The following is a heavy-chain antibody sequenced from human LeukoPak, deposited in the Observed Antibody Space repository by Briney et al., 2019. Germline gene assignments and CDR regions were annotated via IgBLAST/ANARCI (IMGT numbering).Heavy chain of an antibody. Sequence: GVSLRLSCAASGFTFSSYSMNWVRQAPGKGLEWVSSISSSSSYIYYADSVKGRFTISRDNAKNSLYLQMNSLRAEDTAVYYCARPTIFGVDTDDYWGQGTLVTVSS. CDR2: ISSSSSYI. CDR3: ARPTIFGVDTDDY. V-gene: IGHV3-21*01. CDR1: GFTFSSYS. D-gene: IGHD3-3*01. J-gene: IGHJ4*02.